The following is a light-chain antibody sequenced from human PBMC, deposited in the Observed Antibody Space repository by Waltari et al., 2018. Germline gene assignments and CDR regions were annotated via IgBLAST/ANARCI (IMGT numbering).Light chain of an antibody. V-gene: IGLV2-8*01. CDR2: EVS. CDR1: RSYVGGYNY. CDR3: SSYVGSDILV. Sequence: QSALTQPPSASGSPGQSVTISCTGTRSYVGGYNYVLWYQQHPGKAPKLMIYEVSKRPSGVPDRFYGSKSGNTASLTVSGLQADDEAHYYCSSYVGSDILVFGGGTKLTVL. J-gene: IGLJ2*01.